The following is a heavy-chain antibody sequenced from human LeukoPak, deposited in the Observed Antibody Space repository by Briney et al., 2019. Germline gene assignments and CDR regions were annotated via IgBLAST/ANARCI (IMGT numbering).Heavy chain of an antibody. J-gene: IGHJ4*02. CDR3: ARVNWICDC. CDR1: GYSISNGYH. V-gene: IGHV4-38-2*01. CDR2: IYRSGST. Sequence: SETLSLTCAVSGYSISNGYHWGWIRQPPGKGLEWIGSIYRSGSTYYNPSLKSRVTISVDTSKNHFSLRLSSVTAADTAVYYCARVNWICDCWGQGTLVTVSS. D-gene: IGHD1-20*01.